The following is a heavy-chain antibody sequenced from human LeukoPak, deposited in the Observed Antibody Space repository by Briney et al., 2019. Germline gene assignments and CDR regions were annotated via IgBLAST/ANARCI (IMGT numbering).Heavy chain of an antibody. D-gene: IGHD3-22*01. CDR3: ARDWALITMIVHQSDEDAFDI. CDR1: GYTLTELS. CDR2: FDPEDGET. V-gene: IGHV1-24*01. J-gene: IGHJ3*02. Sequence: ASAKVSCKVSGYTLTELSMHWVRQAPGKGLEWMGGFDPEDGETIYAQKFQGRVTMTEDTSTDTAYMELSSLRSEDTAVYYCARDWALITMIVHQSDEDAFDIWGQGTMVTVSS.